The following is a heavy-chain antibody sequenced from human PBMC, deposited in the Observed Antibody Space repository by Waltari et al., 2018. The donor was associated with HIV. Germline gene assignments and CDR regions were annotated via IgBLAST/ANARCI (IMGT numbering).Heavy chain of an antibody. V-gene: IGHV4-39*01. D-gene: IGHD2-15*01. CDR1: GDSISSSPYQ. CDR3: ARVFGYCSGSPCYFYFDI. J-gene: IGHJ4*02. Sequence: QLQLQESGPGLVKPSETLSLTCTVSGDSISSSPYQWGWIRQPPGKGLEWIGNINYSWSTSYNPSLKSRVTISVDTSKNQFSLSLSSVTAADTTIYYCARVFGYCSGSPCYFYFDIWGQGTLVTVSS. CDR2: INYSWST.